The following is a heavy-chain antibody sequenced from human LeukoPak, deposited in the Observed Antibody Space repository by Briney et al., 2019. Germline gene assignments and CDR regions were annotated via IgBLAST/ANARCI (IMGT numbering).Heavy chain of an antibody. CDR1: GFTFSSYS. V-gene: IGHV3-21*01. Sequence: GGSLRLSCAASGFTFSSYSMNWVRQAPGKGLEWVSSISSSSSYIYYADSVKGRFTISRDNAKNSLYLQMNSLRAEETAVYYCARDNDYGGLYAFDIWGQGTMVTVSS. D-gene: IGHD4-23*01. J-gene: IGHJ3*02. CDR2: ISSSSSYI. CDR3: ARDNDYGGLYAFDI.